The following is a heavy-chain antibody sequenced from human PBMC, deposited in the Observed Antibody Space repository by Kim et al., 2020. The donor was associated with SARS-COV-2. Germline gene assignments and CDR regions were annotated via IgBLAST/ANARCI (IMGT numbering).Heavy chain of an antibody. CDR3: AKARQLLARENWFDH. Sequence: GGSLRLSCAASGFTFNNFAMTWVRQAPGKGLECVSIISGSDGSTFYADSVKGRFTISRDNSKNMVFLQMDSLRADDTGIYYCAKARQLLARENWFDHWGQGTLVTVSS. V-gene: IGHV3-23*01. D-gene: IGHD3-3*02. CDR2: ISGSDGST. J-gene: IGHJ5*02. CDR1: GFTFNNFA.